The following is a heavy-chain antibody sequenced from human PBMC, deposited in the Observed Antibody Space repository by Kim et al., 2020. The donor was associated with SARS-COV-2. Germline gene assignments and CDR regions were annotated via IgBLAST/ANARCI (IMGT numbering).Heavy chain of an antibody. CDR3: ARDDQFNHGFPSWGC. CDR2: IYPHSGAT. CDR1: GYTFSDYY. D-gene: IGHD3-10*01. Sequence: ASVKVSCKASGYTFSDYYIHWVRQAPGLGLEWMGWIYPHSGATNYAQKFQGRVTMTRDTSSSTAYMDLSSLSPDDTALYYCARDDQFNHGFPSWGCWGQGTLVTVSS. V-gene: IGHV1-2*02. J-gene: IGHJ4*02.